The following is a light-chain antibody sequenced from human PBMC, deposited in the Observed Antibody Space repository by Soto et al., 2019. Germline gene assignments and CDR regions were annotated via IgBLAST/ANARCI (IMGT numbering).Light chain of an antibody. J-gene: IGLJ3*02. CDR3: QTWGTGIRGV. V-gene: IGLV4-69*01. CDR1: SGHSSYA. Sequence: QSVLTQSPSASASLGASVKLTCTLSSGHSSYAIAWHQQQPEKGPRYLMKLNSDGSHSKGDGIPDRFSGSSSGAERYLTISSLQSEDEADYYCQTWGTGIRGVFGGGTKVT. CDR2: LNSDGSH.